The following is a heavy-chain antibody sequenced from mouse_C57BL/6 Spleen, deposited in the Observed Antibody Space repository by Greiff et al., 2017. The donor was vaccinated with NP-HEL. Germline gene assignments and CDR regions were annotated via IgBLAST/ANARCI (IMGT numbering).Heavy chain of an antibody. CDR3: ARGGTYGSREAFFAY. J-gene: IGHJ3*01. CDR1: GYAFSSSW. D-gene: IGHD1-1*01. V-gene: IGHV1-82*01. CDR2: IYPGDGDT. Sequence: QVQLKQSGPELVKPGASVKISCKASGYAFSSSWMNWVKQRPGKGLEWIGRIYPGDGDTNYNGKFKGKATLTADKSSSTAYMQLSSLTSEDSAVYFCARGGTYGSREAFFAYWGQGTLVTVSA.